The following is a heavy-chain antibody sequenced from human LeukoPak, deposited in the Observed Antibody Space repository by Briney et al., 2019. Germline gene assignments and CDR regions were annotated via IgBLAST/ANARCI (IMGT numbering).Heavy chain of an antibody. V-gene: IGHV3-53*01. D-gene: IGHD7-27*01. CDR2: IYSDGTP. CDR1: GFTVSNSF. CDR3: TKTGGPWD. J-gene: IGHJ4*02. Sequence: PGGSLRLSCAASGFTVSNSFMSWIRQAPGKGLEWVSVIYSDGTPYYADSVKARFSISRDSSKNSLYLQMNSLRVEDTAMYYCTKTGGPWDWGQGTLVTVSS.